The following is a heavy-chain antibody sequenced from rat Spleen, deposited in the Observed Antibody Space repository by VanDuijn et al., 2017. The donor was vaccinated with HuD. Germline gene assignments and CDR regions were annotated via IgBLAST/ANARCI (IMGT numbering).Heavy chain of an antibody. J-gene: IGHJ2*01. CDR2: ITSGGSNT. Sequence: EVQLVESGGGLVQPGRSLKLSCVASGFTFNNYWMSWIRQAPKKGLEWVATITSGGSNTYYPDSVKGRFTISRDISKSTLYLQMNSLRSEDTATYYCTRGGGHFDYWGQGVMVTVSS. CDR3: TRGGGHFDY. V-gene: IGHV5-31*01. CDR1: GFTFNNYW.